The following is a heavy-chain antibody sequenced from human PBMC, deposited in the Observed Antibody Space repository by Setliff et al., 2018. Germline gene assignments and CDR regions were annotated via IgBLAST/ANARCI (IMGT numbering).Heavy chain of an antibody. J-gene: IGHJ5*02. CDR3: AQKHQRASWAFDP. V-gene: IGHV5-51*01. Sequence: GESLKISCKGSGYSFGRHWIGWVRQKPGKGLEWMGIIYPDDSNIRYSPSFQGQVSISADKSINTAYLQWSSLKAADTAIYYCAQKHQRASWAFDPWGRGTLVTVSS. D-gene: IGHD2-2*01. CDR1: GYSFGRHW. CDR2: IYPDDSNI.